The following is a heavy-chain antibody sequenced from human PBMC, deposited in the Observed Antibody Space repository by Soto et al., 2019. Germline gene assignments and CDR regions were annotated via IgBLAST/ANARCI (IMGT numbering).Heavy chain of an antibody. CDR1: GFTLENYA. CDR3: ARRGGNYEDPEFPYHFYGLDV. D-gene: IGHD4-4*01. J-gene: IGHJ6*02. CDR2: ISNDGNKR. Sequence: QVQLVESGGGPIHPGRSLELSCAASGFTLENYAMHWVRQTSDQGLEWVAAISNDGNKRYYADSVEGRFTISRDNSKSILYLQMDSLRREDSAVYYCARRGGNYEDPEFPYHFYGLDVWGQGTTVSVSS. V-gene: IGHV3-30*03.